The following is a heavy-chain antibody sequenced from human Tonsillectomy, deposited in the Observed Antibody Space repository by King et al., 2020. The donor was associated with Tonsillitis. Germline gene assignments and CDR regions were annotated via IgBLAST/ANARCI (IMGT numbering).Heavy chain of an antibody. J-gene: IGHJ2*01. CDR3: ARGRGTVVTPIWYFDL. D-gene: IGHD4-23*01. Sequence: QLQESGPGLVKPSETLSLTYTVSGGSISSYYWSWIRQPPGKGLEWIGYIYYSGSTNYNPSLKSRVTISVDTSKNQFSLKLSSVTAADTAVYYCARGRGTVVTPIWYFDLWGRGTLVTVSS. CDR1: GGSISSYY. CDR2: IYYSGST. V-gene: IGHV4-59*01.